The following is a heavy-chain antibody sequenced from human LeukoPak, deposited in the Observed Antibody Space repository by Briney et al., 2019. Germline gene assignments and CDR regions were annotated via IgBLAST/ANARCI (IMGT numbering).Heavy chain of an antibody. Sequence: GGSLRLSCAASGFTFSSYWMTWVRQAPGTGLEWVSSMTGSSGSTYYADSVKGRFTISRDNSKNILFLQMNSLRADDTAIYYCARSSTNMVLYYFDFWGQGTLVPVSS. CDR2: MTGSSGST. D-gene: IGHD3-10*01. V-gene: IGHV3-23*01. J-gene: IGHJ4*02. CDR1: GFTFSSYW. CDR3: ARSSTNMVLYYFDF.